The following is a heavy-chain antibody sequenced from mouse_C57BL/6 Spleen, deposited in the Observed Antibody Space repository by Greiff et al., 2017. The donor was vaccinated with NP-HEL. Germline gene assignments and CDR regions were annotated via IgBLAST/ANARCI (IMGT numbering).Heavy chain of an antibody. D-gene: IGHD6-2*01. Sequence: EVQLQQSGAELVRPGASVKLSCTASGFNIKDDYMHWVKQRPEQGLEWIGWIDPENGDTEYASKFQGKATITADTSSNTAYLQLSSLTSEDTAVYYCTTWSHFDYWGQGTTLTVSS. V-gene: IGHV14-4*01. J-gene: IGHJ2*01. CDR3: TTWSHFDY. CDR2: IDPENGDT. CDR1: GFNIKDDY.